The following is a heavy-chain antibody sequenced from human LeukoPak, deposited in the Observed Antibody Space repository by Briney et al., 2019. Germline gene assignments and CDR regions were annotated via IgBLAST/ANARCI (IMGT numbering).Heavy chain of an antibody. V-gene: IGHV5-51*01. CDR1: GYTYPSYW. J-gene: IGHJ6*02. CDR3: ARLYYNGMDV. CDR2: IYPGDSDT. Sequence: GESPKISCKGSGYTYPSYWIGWVRQMPGKGLEWKGIIYPGDSDTSYSPSFQGQVTISADKSISTAYLHWSSLKASDTAMYYCARLYYNGMDVWGQGTTVTVSS.